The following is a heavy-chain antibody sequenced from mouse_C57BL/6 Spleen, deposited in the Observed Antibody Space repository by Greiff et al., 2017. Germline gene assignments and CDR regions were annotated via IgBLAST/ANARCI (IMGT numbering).Heavy chain of an antibody. CDR3: ARHTYYYGSSRYAMDY. CDR1: GFTFSSYT. D-gene: IGHD1-1*01. Sequence: DVKLVESGGGLVKPGGSLKLSCAASGFTFSSYTMSWVRQTPEKRLEWVATISGGGGNTYYPDSVKGRFTISRDNAKNTLYLQMSSLRSEDTALYYCARHTYYYGSSRYAMDYWGQGTSVTVSS. CDR2: ISGGGGNT. V-gene: IGHV5-9*01. J-gene: IGHJ4*01.